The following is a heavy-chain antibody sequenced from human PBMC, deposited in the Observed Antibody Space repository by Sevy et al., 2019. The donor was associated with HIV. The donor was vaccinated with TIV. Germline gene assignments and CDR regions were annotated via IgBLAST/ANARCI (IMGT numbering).Heavy chain of an antibody. J-gene: IGHJ4*02. Sequence: GGSLRLSCAASGFTFSSYNMNWVRQAPGKGLEWVSSISGSSNYIYYAESVKGRFIISRDNAKNTLYLLMNSLRADDTAVYYCARGPPDGSYDYFDYWGQGTLVTVSS. CDR3: ARGPPDGSYDYFDY. CDR1: GFTFSSYN. V-gene: IGHV3-21*06. D-gene: IGHD1-26*01. CDR2: ISGSSNYI.